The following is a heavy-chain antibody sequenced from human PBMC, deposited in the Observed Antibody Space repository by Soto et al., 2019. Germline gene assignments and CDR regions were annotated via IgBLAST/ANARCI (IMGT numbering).Heavy chain of an antibody. J-gene: IGHJ4*02. D-gene: IGHD3-9*01. CDR2: IKSKTDGGTT. V-gene: IGHV3-15*07. CDR3: TTYPSGYSDY. CDR1: GFTFSYVW. Sequence: GGSLRLSCAASGFTFSYVWMTWVRQAPGKGLEWVGRIKSKTDGGTTAYAAPVKDRFIISRDDSQNTLYLQMNSLKTEDTAVYYCTTYPSGYSDYWGQGTLVTVSS.